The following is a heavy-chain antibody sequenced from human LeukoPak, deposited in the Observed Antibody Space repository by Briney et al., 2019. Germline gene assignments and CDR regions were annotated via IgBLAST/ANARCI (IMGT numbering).Heavy chain of an antibody. CDR2: ISAYNGNT. CDR1: GYTFTSYG. V-gene: IGHV1-18*01. D-gene: IGHD3-3*01. CDR3: ARGLWGDFWSGDYYYYYMDV. J-gene: IGHJ6*03. Sequence: GASVKVSCKASGYTFTSYGISWVRQAPAQGLEWMGWISAYNGNTNYAQKFQGRVTITRNTSISTAYMELSSLRSEDTAVYYCARGLWGDFWSGDYYYYYMDVWGEGTTVTVSS.